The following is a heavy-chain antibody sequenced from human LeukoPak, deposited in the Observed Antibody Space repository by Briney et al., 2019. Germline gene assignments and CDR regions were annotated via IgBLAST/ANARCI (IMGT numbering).Heavy chain of an antibody. CDR3: AKDRQWLAYFDY. CDR1: GFTFSTYG. Sequence: GGSLRLSCAASGFTFSTYGMHWVRQAPGKGLEWVAVISYDGRNKYYADYVKGRVTISRDNSKNTLYLQMNSLRAEDAAVYYCAKDRQWLAYFDYWGQGTLVTVSS. D-gene: IGHD6-19*01. J-gene: IGHJ4*02. CDR2: ISYDGRNK. V-gene: IGHV3-30*18.